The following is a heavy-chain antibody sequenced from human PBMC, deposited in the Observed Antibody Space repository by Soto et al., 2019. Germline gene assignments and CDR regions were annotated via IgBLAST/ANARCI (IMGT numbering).Heavy chain of an antibody. Sequence: PSETLSLTCTVSGGSISSSSYFWGWIRQPPGKGLEWIGSIYYSGITNYNPSLKSRVTISVDTSKNQFSLKLSSVTAADTAVYYCARYKSNYYYGMDVWGQGTTVTVSS. CDR3: ARYKSNYYYGMDV. V-gene: IGHV4-39*07. J-gene: IGHJ6*02. D-gene: IGHD1-20*01. CDR1: GGSISSSSYF. CDR2: IYYSGIT.